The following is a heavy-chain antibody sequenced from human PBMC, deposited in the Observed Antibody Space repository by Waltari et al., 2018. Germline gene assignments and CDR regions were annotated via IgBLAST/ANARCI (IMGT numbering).Heavy chain of an antibody. J-gene: IGHJ6*02. Sequence: QVQLQESGPGLVKPSETLSLTCAVSGYSISSGYYWGWIRQPPGKGLEWIGSIYHSGSTYYNPSLKSRVTISVDTSKNQFSLKLSSVTAEDTAVYYCAPKNRMHYGSGSFMDVWGQGTTVTVSS. CDR2: IYHSGST. CDR1: GYSISSGYY. D-gene: IGHD3-10*01. CDR3: APKNRMHYGSGSFMDV. V-gene: IGHV4-38-2*01.